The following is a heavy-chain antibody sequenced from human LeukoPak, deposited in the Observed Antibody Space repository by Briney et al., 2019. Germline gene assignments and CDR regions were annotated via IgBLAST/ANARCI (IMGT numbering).Heavy chain of an antibody. CDR2: INHSGST. CDR1: GGSFSGYY. J-gene: IGHJ4*02. Sequence: SETLSLTCAVYGGSFSGYYWSWIRQPPGKGLEWIGEINHSGSTNYNPSLKSRVTISVDTSKNQFSLKLGSVTAADTAVYYCARGPSTYYYDSSGYYDYWGQGTLVTVSS. V-gene: IGHV4-34*01. D-gene: IGHD3-22*01. CDR3: ARGPSTYYYDSSGYYDY.